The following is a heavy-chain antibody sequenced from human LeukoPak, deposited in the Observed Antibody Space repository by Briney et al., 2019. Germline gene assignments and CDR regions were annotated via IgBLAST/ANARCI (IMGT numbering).Heavy chain of an antibody. CDR1: GGSISSGDYY. J-gene: IGHJ4*02. Sequence: SQTLSLTCTVSGGSISSGDYYWSWIRQPPGKGLEWIGYIYYSGSTYYNPTLKSRVTMSKDTSKNQFSLKLGSVTAADTAVYYCARHKDDYDDYVWNFWGQGTLVTVSS. CDR3: ARHKDDYDDYVWNF. CDR2: IYYSGST. D-gene: IGHD4-17*01. V-gene: IGHV4-30-4*01.